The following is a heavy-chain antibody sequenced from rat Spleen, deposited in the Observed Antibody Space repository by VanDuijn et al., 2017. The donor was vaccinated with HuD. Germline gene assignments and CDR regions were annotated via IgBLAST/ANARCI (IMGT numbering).Heavy chain of an antibody. V-gene: IGHV2-32*01. CDR2: MWSDGDT. J-gene: IGHJ4*01. CDR3: ARDPHYDCTYYYVRYYVMDA. D-gene: IGHD1-12*02. Sequence: QVQLKESGPGLVQPSQTLSLTCTVSGFSLTSYHVHWVRQPPGKGLEWMGVMWSDGDTSYNSALKSRLSISRDTSKSQVFLKMSRLQTEDTATYYCARDPHYDCTYYYVRYYVMDAWGQGASVTVSS. CDR1: GFSLTSYH.